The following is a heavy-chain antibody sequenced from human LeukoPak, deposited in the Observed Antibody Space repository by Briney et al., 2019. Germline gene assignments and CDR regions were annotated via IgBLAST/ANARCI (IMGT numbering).Heavy chain of an antibody. CDR3: ARGRQEYIVVVVAAFDY. J-gene: IGHJ4*02. D-gene: IGHD2-15*01. V-gene: IGHV4-34*01. Sequence: SETLSLTCAVYGGSFSGYYWSWIRQPPGKGLEWIGEINHSGSTNYNPSLKSRVTISVDTSKNQFSLKLSSVTAADTAVYYCARGRQEYIVVVVAAFDYWGPGNPGHRLL. CDR2: INHSGST. CDR1: GGSFSGYY.